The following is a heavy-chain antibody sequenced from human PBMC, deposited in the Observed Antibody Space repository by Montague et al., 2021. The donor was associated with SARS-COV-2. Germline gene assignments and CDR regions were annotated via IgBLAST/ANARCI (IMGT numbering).Heavy chain of an antibody. Sequence: CAISGDSVSNNSATWNWVRQSPSRGPEWLGRTYYRSKWYNDYAVSVRGRVTINPDTSKNQFSLQLNSVTPEDTAIYYCTSGREGNYNVMDVWGQGTTVTVSS. CDR2: TYYRSKWYN. D-gene: IGHD1-1*01. CDR3: TSGREGNYNVMDV. J-gene: IGHJ6*02. V-gene: IGHV6-1*01. CDR1: GDSVSNNSAT.